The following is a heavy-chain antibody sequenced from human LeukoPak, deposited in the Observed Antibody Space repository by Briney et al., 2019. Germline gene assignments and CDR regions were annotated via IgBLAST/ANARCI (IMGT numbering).Heavy chain of an antibody. Sequence: PGGSLRLSCAASGFTFDDYAMHWVRQAPGKGLEWVSGISWNSGSIGYADSVKGRFTISRDNAKNSLYLQMNSLRAEDTALYYRAGVSAAAGTNYWGQGTLVTVSS. V-gene: IGHV3-9*01. D-gene: IGHD6-13*01. CDR2: ISWNSGSI. CDR3: AGVSAAAGTNY. J-gene: IGHJ4*02. CDR1: GFTFDDYA.